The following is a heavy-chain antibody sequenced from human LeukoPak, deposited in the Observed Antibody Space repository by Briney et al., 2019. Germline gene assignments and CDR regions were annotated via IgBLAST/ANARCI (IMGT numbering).Heavy chain of an antibody. CDR1: GYTFTYYY. D-gene: IGHD6-19*01. Sequence: ASVTLSFTASGYTFTYYYMHWERQAPGQGLEWMGWINPDSGGTKYAQKFQGRVTMTGDTSIGTAYMELSSLRSDDTAVYYCARDHGGSSSAWPAGYWGQGTLVTVSS. J-gene: IGHJ4*02. V-gene: IGHV1-2*02. CDR2: INPDSGGT. CDR3: ARDHGGSSSAWPAGY.